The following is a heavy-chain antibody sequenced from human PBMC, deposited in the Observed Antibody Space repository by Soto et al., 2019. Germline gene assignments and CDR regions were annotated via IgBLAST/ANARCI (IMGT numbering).Heavy chain of an antibody. Sequence: SLRLSCAASGFTFSSYAMHWVRQAPGKGLEWVAVISYDGSNKYYADSVKGRFTISRDNSKNTLYLQMNSLRAEDTAVYYCARAAPRVFDYWGQGTLVTV. V-gene: IGHV3-30-3*01. D-gene: IGHD6-13*01. CDR1: GFTFSSYA. CDR2: ISYDGSNK. J-gene: IGHJ4*02. CDR3: ARAAPRVFDY.